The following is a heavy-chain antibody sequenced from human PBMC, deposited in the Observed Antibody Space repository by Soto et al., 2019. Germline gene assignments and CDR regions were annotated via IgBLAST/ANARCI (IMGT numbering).Heavy chain of an antibody. D-gene: IGHD3-3*01. V-gene: IGHV4-39*01. J-gene: IGHJ4*02. Sequence: QVQLQESGPGLVKSSETLSLTCTVSGGSISSSSFFWGWIRQPPGRGLEWIGSIYYSGSTYYNPSLKSRVTMSADTSKNQFSLQLRAVNAADTAVYYCARLYGGGYYSPDYWGQGTLVAVSS. CDR1: GGSISSSSFF. CDR3: ARLYGGGYYSPDY. CDR2: IYYSGST.